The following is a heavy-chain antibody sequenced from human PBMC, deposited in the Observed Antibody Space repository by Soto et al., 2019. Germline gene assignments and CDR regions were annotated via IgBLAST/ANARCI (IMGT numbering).Heavy chain of an antibody. J-gene: IGHJ6*03. Sequence: PSETLSLTCTVSGGSISSYYWTWIRQPPGKGLEWVGYVYYSGTTYYNPSLQSRVTISVDTSKNQFSLKVKSVTAADTAVYYCARQGPYYGSGSYMDVWGKGTTVTVSS. CDR1: GGSISSYY. CDR3: ARQGPYYGSGSYMDV. CDR2: VYYSGTT. D-gene: IGHD3-10*01. V-gene: IGHV4-59*01.